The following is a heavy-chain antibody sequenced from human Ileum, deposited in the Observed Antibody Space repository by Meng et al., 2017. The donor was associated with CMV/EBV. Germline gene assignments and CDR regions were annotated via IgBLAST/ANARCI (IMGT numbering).Heavy chain of an antibody. Sequence: QGPLPESGPGLVQPSQTLHLTCTVSGDYISSRTSFWSWIRQHPGKGLEWIGYIHYSGSTNYNPSRKSRTTISIDTSRKQFSLRLSSVNAADTAVYYCATRPPQSGNSYLGVFDYWGQGALVTVSS. CDR2: IHYSGST. D-gene: IGHD3-10*01. CDR3: ATRPPQSGNSYLGVFDY. J-gene: IGHJ4*02. CDR1: GDYISSRTSF. V-gene: IGHV4-30-4*01.